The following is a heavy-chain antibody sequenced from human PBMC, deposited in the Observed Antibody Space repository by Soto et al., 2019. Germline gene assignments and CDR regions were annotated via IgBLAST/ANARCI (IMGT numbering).Heavy chain of an antibody. D-gene: IGHD4-17*01. V-gene: IGHV4-59*01. CDR1: GGSISSYY. CDR3: ARVLKKYGDYTSGVDY. J-gene: IGHJ4*02. CDR2: IYYSGST. Sequence: SETLSLACTVSGGSISSYYWSWIRQPPGKGLEWIGYIYYSGSTNYNPSLKSRVTISVDTSKNQFSLKLSSVTAADTAVYYCARVLKKYGDYTSGVDYWGQGTLVTVSS.